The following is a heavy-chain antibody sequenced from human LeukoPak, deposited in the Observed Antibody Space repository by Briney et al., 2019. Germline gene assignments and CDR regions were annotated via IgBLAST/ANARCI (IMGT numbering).Heavy chain of an antibody. CDR1: GFTFSSCE. V-gene: IGHV3-7*01. J-gene: IGHJ5*02. CDR2: IKQDGSEK. CDR3: VRDPFFSVP. D-gene: IGHD2/OR15-2a*01. Sequence: PGGSLRLSCAASGFTFSSCEMNWVRQAPGKGLEWVANIKQDGSEKYYVDSVKGRFTISRDNGKNSLYLQMNSLRVEDTALYYCVRDPFFSVPWGQGTLVTVSS.